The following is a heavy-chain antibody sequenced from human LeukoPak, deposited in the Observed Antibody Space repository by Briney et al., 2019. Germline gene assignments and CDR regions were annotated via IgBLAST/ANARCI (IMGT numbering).Heavy chain of an antibody. D-gene: IGHD3/OR15-3a*01. J-gene: IGHJ4*02. CDR2: IYYSGST. V-gene: IGHV4-39*01. CDR1: GGSISSSSYY. Sequence: PSETLSLTCTVSGGSISSSSYYWGWIRQPPGKGLEWIGSIYYSGSTYYNPSLKSRVTISVDTSKNQFSLKLSSVTAADTAVYYCARNFWTYYFDYWGQGTLVTVSS. CDR3: ARNFWTYYFDY.